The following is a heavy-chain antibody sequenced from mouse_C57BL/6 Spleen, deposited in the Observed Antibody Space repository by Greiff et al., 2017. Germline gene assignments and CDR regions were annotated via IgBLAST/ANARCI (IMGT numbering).Heavy chain of an antibody. CDR2: IYPGDGDT. J-gene: IGHJ1*03. Sequence: QVQLKQSGPELVKPGASVKISCKASGYAFSSSWMNWVKQRPGKGLEWIGRIYPGDGDTNYNGKFKGKATLTADKSSSTAYMQLSSLTSEDSAVYFCARERRRSYRYFDVWGTGTTVTVSS. V-gene: IGHV1-82*01. CDR3: ARERRRSYRYFDV. CDR1: GYAFSSSW.